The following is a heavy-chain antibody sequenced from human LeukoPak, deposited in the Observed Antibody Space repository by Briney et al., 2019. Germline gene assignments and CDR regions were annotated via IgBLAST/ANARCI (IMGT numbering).Heavy chain of an antibody. CDR2: INHSGST. CDR1: GGSFSGYY. Sequence: SETLSLTCAVYGGSFSGYYWSWIRQPPGKGLEWIGEINHSGSTNYNPSLKSRVTISVDTSKNQFSLRLSSVTAADTAVYYCARVITMVRGVIGTNWFDPWGQGTLVTVS. CDR3: ARVITMVRGVIGTNWFDP. J-gene: IGHJ5*02. D-gene: IGHD3-10*01. V-gene: IGHV4-34*01.